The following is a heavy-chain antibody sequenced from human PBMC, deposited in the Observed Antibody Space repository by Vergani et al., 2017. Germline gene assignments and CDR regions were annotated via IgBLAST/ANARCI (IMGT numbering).Heavy chain of an antibody. CDR3: TGDTHSWQRADY. D-gene: IGHD6-13*01. CDR2: IHYTGST. J-gene: IGHJ4*02. Sequence: QVQLQESGPGLVKPSETLSLTCTVSGDSISAYYWSWIRQPPGKGLEWIGYIHYTGSTNYNPSLKRRVTISLDTSKNQFSLRLSSVTAADTAVYYCTGDTHSWQRADYWVQGTLVTVSS. V-gene: IGHV4-59*01. CDR1: GDSISAYY.